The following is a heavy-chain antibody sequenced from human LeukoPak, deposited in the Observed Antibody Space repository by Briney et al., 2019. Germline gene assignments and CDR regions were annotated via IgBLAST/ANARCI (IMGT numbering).Heavy chain of an antibody. J-gene: IGHJ4*02. D-gene: IGHD4-23*01. V-gene: IGHV4-39*01. Sequence: SETLSLTCTVSGGSISSSSYYWDWIRQPPGKGLEWIGSIYYSGSTYYIPSLKSRVTISVDTSKNQFSLRLSSVTAADTAVHYCARHDYCGNLSLDYWGQGTLVTVSS. CDR1: GGSISSSSYY. CDR3: ARHDYCGNLSLDY. CDR2: IYYSGST.